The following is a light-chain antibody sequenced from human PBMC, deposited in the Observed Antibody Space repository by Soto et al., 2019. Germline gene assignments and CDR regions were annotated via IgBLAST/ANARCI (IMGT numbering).Light chain of an antibody. J-gene: IGLJ2*01. CDR2: EVS. V-gene: IGLV2-14*01. Sequence: QSVLTQPASVSGSPGQSITISCTGTSNDVGGYSYVSWYQQHPGKAPKLMIYEVSNRPSGVSNRFSGSKSGNTASLTISGLQAEDEADYYCSSYTTSSTLGVVFGGGTKLTVL. CDR1: SNDVGGYSY. CDR3: SSYTTSSTLGVV.